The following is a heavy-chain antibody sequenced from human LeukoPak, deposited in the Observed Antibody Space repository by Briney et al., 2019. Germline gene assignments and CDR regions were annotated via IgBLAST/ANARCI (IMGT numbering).Heavy chain of an antibody. Sequence: GGSLRLSCAASGFTFSSYCMSWVRQAPGKGLEWVANIEQDGSEKYYVDSVKGRFTISRDNAKNSLYLQMNSLRAEGTAVYYCARTLTIFGVVIPFDYWGQGTLVTVSS. J-gene: IGHJ4*02. CDR2: IEQDGSEK. D-gene: IGHD3-3*01. CDR3: ARTLTIFGVVIPFDY. V-gene: IGHV3-7*01. CDR1: GFTFSSYC.